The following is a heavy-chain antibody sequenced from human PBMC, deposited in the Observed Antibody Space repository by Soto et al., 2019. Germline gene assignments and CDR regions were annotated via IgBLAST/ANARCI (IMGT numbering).Heavy chain of an antibody. V-gene: IGHV1-18*01. CDR2: ISAYNGNT. CDR1: GYTFTSYG. Sequence: ASVKVSCKASGYTFTSYGISWVRQAPGQGLEWMGWISAYNGNTNYAQKLQGRVTMTTDTSTSTAYMELRSLRSDDTAVYYCARVMRLGNYDFWSGYSSAANWFDPWGQGTLVTVSS. CDR3: ARVMRLGNYDFWSGYSSAANWFDP. D-gene: IGHD3-3*01. J-gene: IGHJ5*02.